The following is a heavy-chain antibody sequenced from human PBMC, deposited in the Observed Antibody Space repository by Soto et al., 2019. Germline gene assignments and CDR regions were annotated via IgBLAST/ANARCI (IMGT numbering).Heavy chain of an antibody. D-gene: IGHD3-10*01. Sequence: SETLSLTCTVSGGSISSGDYYWSWIRQPPGKGLERIGYIYYSGSTYYNPSLKSRVTISIDTSKNQFSLNLSSVTASDTAVYYCARQFYGSGSYYLDYWGQGTLVTVSS. V-gene: IGHV4-30-4*01. CDR2: IYYSGST. CDR3: ARQFYGSGSYYLDY. J-gene: IGHJ4*02. CDR1: GGSISSGDYY.